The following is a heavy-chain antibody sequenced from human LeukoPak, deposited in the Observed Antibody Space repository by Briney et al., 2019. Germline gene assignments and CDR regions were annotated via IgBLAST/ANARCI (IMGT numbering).Heavy chain of an antibody. Sequence: PGGSLRLSCAASGFNFSIYSMNWVRQAPGKGLEWVSYITRSSTTIYYADSVKGRFTISRDNAKNSLYLQMNSLRAEDTAVYYCARDGWYCSSTSCPSYYYYYMDVWGKGTTVTVSS. CDR1: GFNFSIYS. CDR3: ARDGWYCSSTSCPSYYYYYMDV. D-gene: IGHD2-2*01. CDR2: ITRSSTTI. V-gene: IGHV3-48*01. J-gene: IGHJ6*03.